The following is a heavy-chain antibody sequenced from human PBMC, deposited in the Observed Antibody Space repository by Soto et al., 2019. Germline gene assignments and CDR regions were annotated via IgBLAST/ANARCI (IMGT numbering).Heavy chain of an antibody. D-gene: IGHD7-27*01. CDR3: ARAWGHAADI. Sequence: SETLSLTCTVSGGSISSYYWSWIRQPPGKGLEWIGEINHSGSTNYNPSLKSRVTISVDTSKNQFSLKLSSVTAADTAVYYCARAWGHAADIWGQGTMVT. V-gene: IGHV4-34*01. CDR2: INHSGST. J-gene: IGHJ3*02. CDR1: GGSISSYY.